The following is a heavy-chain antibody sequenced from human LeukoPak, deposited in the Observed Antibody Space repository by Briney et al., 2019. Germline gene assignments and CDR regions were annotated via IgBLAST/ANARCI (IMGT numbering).Heavy chain of an antibody. CDR2: IKQDGSEK. CDR3: ARDGGLCSGGSCYDY. CDR1: GFTFSSYW. J-gene: IGHJ4*02. V-gene: IGHV3-7*01. D-gene: IGHD2-15*01. Sequence: GGSLRLSCAASGFTFSSYWMSWVRQAPGKGLEWVANIKQDGSEKYYVDSVKGRFTISRDSAKNSLYLQMNSLRAEDTGVYYCARDGGLCSGGSCYDYWGQGTLVTVSS.